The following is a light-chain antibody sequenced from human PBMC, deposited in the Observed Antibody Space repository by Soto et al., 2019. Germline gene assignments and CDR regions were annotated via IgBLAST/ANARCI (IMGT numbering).Light chain of an antibody. CDR1: QDISNY. Sequence: DIQMTQSPSSLSASVGDRVTITCQASQDISNYLHWYQQKPGKAPKLLIYDASNLETGVPSRFSGSGSVTDFTFTISSMQPEDIATYYCQQYDNLRLTFGQGTRLEIK. V-gene: IGKV1-33*01. CDR3: QQYDNLRLT. J-gene: IGKJ5*01. CDR2: DAS.